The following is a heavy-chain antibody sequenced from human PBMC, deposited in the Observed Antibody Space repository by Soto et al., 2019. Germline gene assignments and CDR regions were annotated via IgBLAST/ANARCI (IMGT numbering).Heavy chain of an antibody. Sequence: QVQLQESGPGLVKPSETLSLTCTVSGGSISSHYWSWIRQPPGKGLEWIGYMYYSGSSNYNPSLKSRVTMSVDTSKNQFSLQLSSVTAADTAVYYCARHQGPTREVVTAIGYFDLWGRGTLVTVSS. D-gene: IGHD2-21*02. CDR2: MYYSGSS. CDR1: GGSISSHY. V-gene: IGHV4-59*08. J-gene: IGHJ2*01. CDR3: ARHQGPTREVVTAIGYFDL.